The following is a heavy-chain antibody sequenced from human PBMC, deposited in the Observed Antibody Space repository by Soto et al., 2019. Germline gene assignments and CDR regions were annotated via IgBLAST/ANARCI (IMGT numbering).Heavy chain of an antibody. CDR1: GGSISSSSYY. D-gene: IGHD3-22*01. CDR3: AGGDYHHSSGYYFNYYTMDV. J-gene: IGHJ6*02. Sequence: QLHLQESGPGLVKPSETLSLTCTVSGGSISSSSYYWGWIRQPPGKGLEWIGNVYYGGSTYYNPSIKSRVTTSVETSKSQFSLKLSSVTAADTAVYHCAGGDYHHSSGYYFNYYTMDVWGQGTTVTVSS. V-gene: IGHV4-39*01. CDR2: VYYGGST.